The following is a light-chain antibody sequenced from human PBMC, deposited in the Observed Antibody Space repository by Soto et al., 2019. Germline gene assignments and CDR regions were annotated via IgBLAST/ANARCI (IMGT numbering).Light chain of an antibody. Sequence: EIVVTQSPATLSVSPGERATLSCRASQSVSSNYLAWYQQKPGQAPRFLISGASTRATGIPDRFSGSGSGTDFTLTISRLEPEDFAVYYCQQYGSSPTTFGQGTKVDIK. J-gene: IGKJ1*01. CDR3: QQYGSSPTT. V-gene: IGKV3-20*01. CDR1: QSVSSNY. CDR2: GAS.